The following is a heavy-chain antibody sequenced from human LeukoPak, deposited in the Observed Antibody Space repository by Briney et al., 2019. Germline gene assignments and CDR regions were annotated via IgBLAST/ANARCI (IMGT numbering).Heavy chain of an antibody. CDR2: IRQDGSEK. Sequence: ETLSLTCTVSGGSISSSSYYWGWIHQPPGKGLEWVANIRQDGSEKYYVDSVKGRFTISRDNAKNSLYLQMNSLRAEDTAVYYCASRGPGIAVAGDGYWGQGTLVTVSS. CDR1: GGSISSSSYY. V-gene: IGHV3-7*01. CDR3: ASRGPGIAVAGDGY. D-gene: IGHD6-19*01. J-gene: IGHJ4*02.